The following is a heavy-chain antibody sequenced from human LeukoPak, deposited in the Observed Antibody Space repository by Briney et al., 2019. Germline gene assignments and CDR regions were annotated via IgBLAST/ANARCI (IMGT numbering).Heavy chain of an antibody. CDR2: IKQDGSEK. CDR1: GFTFSSYA. CDR3: ARVAAAGIYYCYYMDV. J-gene: IGHJ6*03. Sequence: GGSLRLACAASGFTFSSYAMSWVRQAPGKGLEWVANIKQDGSEKYYVDSVKGRFTISRDNAKNSLYLQMNSLRAEDTAVYYCARVAAAGIYYCYYMDVWGKGTTVTVSS. V-gene: IGHV3-7*01. D-gene: IGHD6-13*01.